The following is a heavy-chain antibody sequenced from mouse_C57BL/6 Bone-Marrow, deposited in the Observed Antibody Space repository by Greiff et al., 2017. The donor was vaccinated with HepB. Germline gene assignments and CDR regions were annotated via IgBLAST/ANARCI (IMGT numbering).Heavy chain of an antibody. CDR1: GYTFTSYW. V-gene: IGHV1-59*01. D-gene: IGHD2-1*01. CDR2: IDPSDSYT. CDR3: AGNYENAMDY. J-gene: IGHJ4*01. Sequence: QVQLQQSGAELVRPGTSVKLSCKASGYTFTSYWMHWVKQRPGQGLEWIGVIDPSDSYTNYNQKFKGKATLTVDTSSSTAYMQLSSLTSEDSAVYYCAGNYENAMDYWGQGTSVTVSS.